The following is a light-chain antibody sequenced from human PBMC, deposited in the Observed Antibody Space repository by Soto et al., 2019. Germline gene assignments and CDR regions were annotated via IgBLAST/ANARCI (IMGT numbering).Light chain of an antibody. V-gene: IGKV3-15*01. CDR1: QSISTE. J-gene: IGKJ2*01. CDR2: SAS. Sequence: EIVMTQSPANLSVSPGERATLSCRASQSISTELAWYQQKPGQPPRLLIYSASTRATGVPARFTGSGSGSEVTLTISGLQSEDFAVYYCQQGHNWPLTFGQGTRLEI. CDR3: QQGHNWPLT.